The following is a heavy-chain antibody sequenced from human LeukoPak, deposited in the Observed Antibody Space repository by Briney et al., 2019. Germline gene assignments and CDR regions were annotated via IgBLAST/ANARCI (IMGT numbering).Heavy chain of an antibody. CDR1: GFSFSDYW. CDR3: SRSLDY. CDR2: INQDGSEG. V-gene: IGHV3-7*01. J-gene: IGHJ4*02. Sequence: GGSLRLSCAASGFSFSDYWMNRVRQSPGKGMEWVANINQDGSEGYYADSVKGRFTISRDNAKNSLYLQMNKLRAEDTAVYYCSRSLDYWGQGALVTVSS.